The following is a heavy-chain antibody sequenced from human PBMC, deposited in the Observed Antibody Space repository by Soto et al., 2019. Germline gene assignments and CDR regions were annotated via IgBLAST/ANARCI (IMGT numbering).Heavy chain of an antibody. Sequence: QVQLVESGGGVVQPGRSLRLSCAASGFTFSSYDMHWVRQAPGKGLEWVALISFDGSNKYYGDSVKGRFTISRDSSRNTLYLQMNSLTPGDTAVYYCAKDQGSLSGWSFDYWGQGILVTVSS. J-gene: IGHJ4*02. V-gene: IGHV3-30*18. D-gene: IGHD6-19*01. CDR3: AKDQGSLSGWSFDY. CDR2: ISFDGSNK. CDR1: GFTFSSYD.